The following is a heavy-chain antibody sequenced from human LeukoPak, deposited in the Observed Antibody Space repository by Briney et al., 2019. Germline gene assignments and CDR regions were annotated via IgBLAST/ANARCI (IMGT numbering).Heavy chain of an antibody. Sequence: SETLSLTCAAFGEPFSGFYWSWIRQPPGKGLEWIGEINHSARTNYNPSLKSRVTISVDPTKNQFSLKLNSVIAADTAVYYCARGDYGGATSEFDYWGQGTLVTVSS. CDR1: GEPFSGFY. V-gene: IGHV4-34*01. CDR2: INHSART. D-gene: IGHD4-23*01. CDR3: ARGDYGGATSEFDY. J-gene: IGHJ4*02.